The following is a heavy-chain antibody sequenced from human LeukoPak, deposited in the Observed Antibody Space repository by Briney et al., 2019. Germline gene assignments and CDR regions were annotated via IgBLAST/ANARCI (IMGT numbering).Heavy chain of an antibody. J-gene: IGHJ4*02. Sequence: GGSLRLSCAASGFTFSNFLMTWVRHSPGKGLEWVASINEDGSRELYVDSAKGRFSISRDNANNALSLQMNSLRVEDTAVYYCARDPPRRSDFGGQGTLVTVSS. CDR1: GFTFSNFL. CDR2: INEDGSRE. CDR3: ARDPPRRSDF. V-gene: IGHV3-7*01.